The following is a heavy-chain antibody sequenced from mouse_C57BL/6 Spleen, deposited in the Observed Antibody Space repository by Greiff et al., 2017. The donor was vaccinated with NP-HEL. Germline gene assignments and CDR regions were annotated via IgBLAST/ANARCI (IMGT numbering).Heavy chain of an antibody. Sequence: EVQLQQSGAELVKPGASVKLSCTASGFNIKDYYMHWVKQRTEQGLEWIGRIDPEDGETKYAPKFKGKATITADTSYTTAYLQLSSLTSEDTAVYYCARDGNYLYYFDYWGQGTTLTVSS. D-gene: IGHD2-1*01. CDR3: ARDGNYLYYFDY. CDR1: GFNIKDYY. V-gene: IGHV14-2*01. CDR2: IDPEDGET. J-gene: IGHJ2*01.